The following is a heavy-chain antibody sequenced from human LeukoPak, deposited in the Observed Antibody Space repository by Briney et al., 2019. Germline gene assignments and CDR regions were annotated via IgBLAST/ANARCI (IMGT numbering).Heavy chain of an antibody. V-gene: IGHV1-2*02. J-gene: IGHJ5*02. D-gene: IGHD3-10*01. CDR3: ARVPSYYGSGHPTDP. Sequence: GASVKVSCKASGYTFTSYYMHWVRQAPGQGLEWMGWINPNSGGTNYAQKFQGRVTMTRDTSISTAYMELSRLRSDDTAVYYCARVPSYYGSGHPTDPWGQGTLVTVSS. CDR2: INPNSGGT. CDR1: GYTFTSYY.